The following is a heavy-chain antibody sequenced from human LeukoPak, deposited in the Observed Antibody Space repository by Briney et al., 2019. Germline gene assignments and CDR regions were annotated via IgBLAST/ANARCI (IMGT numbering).Heavy chain of an antibody. CDR3: ARAYNWNDGADY. D-gene: IGHD1-20*01. Sequence: GASVKVSCTASGYSFTNYYMHWVRQAPGQGLEWMGVINPSGGSTSYAQKFQGRVTMTRDTSTSTVYMELSSLRSEETAVYYCARAYNWNDGADYWGQGTQVTVSS. J-gene: IGHJ4*02. CDR2: INPSGGST. CDR1: GYSFTNYY. V-gene: IGHV1-46*01.